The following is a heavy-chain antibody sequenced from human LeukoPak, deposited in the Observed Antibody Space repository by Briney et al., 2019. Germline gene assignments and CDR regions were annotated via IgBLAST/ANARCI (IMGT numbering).Heavy chain of an antibody. Sequence: GRSLRLSCAASGFTFSSYGMHWVRQAPGKGLEWVAVISYDGSNRYYADSVKGRFTISRDNSKNTLYLQMNSLRAEDTAVYYCAKGVVPAAIGRWFDPWGQGTLVTVSS. CDR3: AKGVVPAAIGRWFDP. V-gene: IGHV3-30*18. CDR2: ISYDGSNR. CDR1: GFTFSSYG. D-gene: IGHD2-2*01. J-gene: IGHJ5*02.